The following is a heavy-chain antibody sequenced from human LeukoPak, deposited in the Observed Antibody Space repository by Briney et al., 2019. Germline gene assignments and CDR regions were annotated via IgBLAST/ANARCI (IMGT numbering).Heavy chain of an antibody. CDR2: ISGTGGST. J-gene: IGHJ4*02. CDR1: GFTFTTYT. V-gene: IGHV3-23*01. CDR3: SKHPSTGFYYFDV. Sequence: GGSLRLTCAASGFTFTTYTMAWVRQAPGKGLECVSTISGTGGSTAYADSVKGRFTISRDNSKNTLYLQMYSLRAEDTAVYFCSKHPSTGFYYFDVWGQGTLVTVSS. D-gene: IGHD6-19*01.